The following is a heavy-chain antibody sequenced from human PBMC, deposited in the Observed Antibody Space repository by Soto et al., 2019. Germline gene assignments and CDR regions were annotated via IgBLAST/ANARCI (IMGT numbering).Heavy chain of an antibody. CDR3: VHRAGIDGNWNGGYFDY. V-gene: IGHV2-5*02. Sequence: QITLRESGPTRVKPTQTLTLTCTFSGFSLSARPVAVGWIRQPPGKALERLALIYWDDDKRYSPSLMSRLTITKDTSKNQVVLTMTNMDPLDTAIYYCVHRAGIDGNWNGGYFDYWGQGALVTVFS. CDR2: IYWDDDK. CDR1: GFSLSARPVA. J-gene: IGHJ4*02. D-gene: IGHD1-1*01.